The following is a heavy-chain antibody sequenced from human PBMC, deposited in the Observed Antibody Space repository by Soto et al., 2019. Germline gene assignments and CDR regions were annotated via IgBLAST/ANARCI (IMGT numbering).Heavy chain of an antibody. CDR3: AKTDPTRTLTGYFDY. Sequence: GGSLRLSCAASGFTFSSYGMHWVRQAPGKGLEWVAVISYDGSNKYYADSVKGRFTISRDNSKNTLYLQMNSLRAEDTAVYYCAKTDPTRTLTGYFDYWGQGTLVTVSS. D-gene: IGHD3-9*01. V-gene: IGHV3-30*18. J-gene: IGHJ4*02. CDR1: GFTFSSYG. CDR2: ISYDGSNK.